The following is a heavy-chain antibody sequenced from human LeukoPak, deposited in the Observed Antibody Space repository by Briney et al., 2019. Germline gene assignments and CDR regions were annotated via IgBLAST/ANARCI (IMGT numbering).Heavy chain of an antibody. CDR1: GGSISSGDYY. V-gene: IGHV4-30-4*01. D-gene: IGHD3-22*01. CDR2: MYYSGST. CDR3: ARPYYYDSRIDP. J-gene: IGHJ5*02. Sequence: PSETLSLNCTVSGGSISSGDYYWSWIRQPPGKGLEWIAYMYYSGSTYYNPSLKSRVTMTADTSKNQHSLKLSSVTAADTAVYYCARPYYYDSRIDPWGQGILVTVSS.